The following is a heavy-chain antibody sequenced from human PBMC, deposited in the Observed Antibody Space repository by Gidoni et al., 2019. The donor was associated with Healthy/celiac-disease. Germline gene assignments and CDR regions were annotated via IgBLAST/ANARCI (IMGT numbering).Heavy chain of an antibody. D-gene: IGHD4-17*01. Sequence: QVQLVQSGASVKKPAASVTVSCKASGYTFTSYYMHWVRQAPGQGLEWMGIINPSGGSTSYAQKCQGRVTMTRDTSTSTVYMEMSSLRSEDTAGYYCAREADYGDYVHGFDPWGQGTLVTVSS. CDR2: INPSGGST. CDR1: GYTFTSYY. V-gene: IGHV1-46*01. J-gene: IGHJ5*02. CDR3: AREADYGDYVHGFDP.